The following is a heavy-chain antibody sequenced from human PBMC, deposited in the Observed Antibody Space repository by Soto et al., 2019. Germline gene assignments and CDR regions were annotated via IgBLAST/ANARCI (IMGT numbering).Heavy chain of an antibody. V-gene: IGHV4-4*07. Sequence: QVQLQESGPGLVKPSETLSLTCTVSGGSISTYYWNWIRQSAGKGLEWIGRVCISGSTNYHPSLKSRVAMSVDTSNNQFSLKVTSVTAADTAVYYCARGGRDGFDIWGQGTMVTVSS. J-gene: IGHJ3*02. CDR1: GGSISTYY. CDR3: ARGGRDGFDI. CDR2: VCISGST.